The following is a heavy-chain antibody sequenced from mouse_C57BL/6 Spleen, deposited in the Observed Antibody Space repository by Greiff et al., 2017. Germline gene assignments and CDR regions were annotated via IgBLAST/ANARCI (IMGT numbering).Heavy chain of an antibody. CDR3: ARGSNYDY. D-gene: IGHD2-5*01. Sequence: QVQLQQPGAELVMPGASVKLSCKASGYTFTSYWMHWVKQRPGQGLEWIGEIDPSDSYTNYNQKFKGKSTLTVDKSSSTAYMQLSSLTSEDSAVYYCARGSNYDYWSQGTTLTVSS. CDR1: GYTFTSYW. J-gene: IGHJ2*01. CDR2: IDPSDSYT. V-gene: IGHV1-69*01.